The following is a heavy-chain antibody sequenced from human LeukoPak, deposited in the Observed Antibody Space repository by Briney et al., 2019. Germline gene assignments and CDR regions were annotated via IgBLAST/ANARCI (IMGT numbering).Heavy chain of an antibody. Sequence: GESLQISCKGSGYSFTSYWIGWVRQMPGKGLEWMGIIYPGDSDTRYSPSFQGQVTISADKSISTAYLQWSSLKASDTAMYYCARTAAYCGGDCHYGMDVWGQGTTVTVSS. V-gene: IGHV5-51*01. J-gene: IGHJ6*02. CDR2: IYPGDSDT. D-gene: IGHD2-21*02. CDR3: ARTAAYCGGDCHYGMDV. CDR1: GYSFTSYW.